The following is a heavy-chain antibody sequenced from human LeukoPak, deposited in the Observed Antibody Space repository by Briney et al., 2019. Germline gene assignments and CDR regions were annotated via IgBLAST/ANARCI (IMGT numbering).Heavy chain of an antibody. D-gene: IGHD6-19*01. CDR3: AAAVAGT. CDR1: GFTFSNYW. CDR2: INTDGTYT. V-gene: IGHV3-74*01. Sequence: PGGSLRLSCAASGFTFSNYWMHWVRQAPGKGLVWVSRINTDGTYTTYADSVKGRFTISRDNAKNTLYLQMNSLRAEDTAVYYCAAAVAGTWGQGTLVTVSS. J-gene: IGHJ5*02.